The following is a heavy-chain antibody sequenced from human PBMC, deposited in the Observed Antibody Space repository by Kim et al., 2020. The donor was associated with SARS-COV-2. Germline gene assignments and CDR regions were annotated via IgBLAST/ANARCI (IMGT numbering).Heavy chain of an antibody. CDR3: AKELRSSTGYGMDV. CDR1: GFTFNDYA. J-gene: IGHJ6*02. D-gene: IGHD1-1*01. V-gene: IGHV3-23*01. CDR2: IGGGAGSP. Sequence: GGSLRLSCAASGFTFNDYAMIWVRQAPGKGLEWVSVIGGGAGSPYYADSGKGRFTISRDNSKNTLFLQMNSLRAEDTAVYYCAKELRSSTGYGMDVWGQGTTVTVSS.